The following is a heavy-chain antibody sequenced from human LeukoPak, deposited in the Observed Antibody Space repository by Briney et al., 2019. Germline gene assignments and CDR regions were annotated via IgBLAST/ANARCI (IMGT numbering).Heavy chain of an antibody. J-gene: IGHJ3*02. Sequence: SETLSLTCTVSGGSISSYYWSWIRQPAGKGLEWIGRIYTSGSTNYNPPLKSRVTMSVDTSKNQFSLKLSSVTAADTAVYYCARDLMIVVAYDAFDIWGQGTMVTVSS. CDR2: IYTSGST. V-gene: IGHV4-4*07. D-gene: IGHD3-22*01. CDR3: ARDLMIVVAYDAFDI. CDR1: GGSISSYY.